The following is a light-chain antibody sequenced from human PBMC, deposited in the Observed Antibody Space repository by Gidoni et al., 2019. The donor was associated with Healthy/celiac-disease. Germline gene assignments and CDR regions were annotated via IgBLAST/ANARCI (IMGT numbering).Light chain of an antibody. Sequence: QSVLTQPPSASATPGQGVTISCSGSSSNIGSNYVYWYQQLPGTAPKLLIYRNNQRPSGVPDRFSGSKSGTSASLAISGLRSEDEADYYCAAWDDSLSGWVFGGGTKLTVL. J-gene: IGLJ3*02. V-gene: IGLV1-47*01. CDR3: AAWDDSLSGWV. CDR2: RNN. CDR1: SSNIGSNY.